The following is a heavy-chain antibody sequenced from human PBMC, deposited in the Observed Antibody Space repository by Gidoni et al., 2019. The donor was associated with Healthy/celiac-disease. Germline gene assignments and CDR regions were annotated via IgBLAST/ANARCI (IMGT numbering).Heavy chain of an antibody. D-gene: IGHD2-15*01. Sequence: QVQLVASGGGVVQPGRSLRLSCAASGSPFSSYAMHWVLQAPGKGLEWVAVISYDGSNKYYADSVKGRFTISRDNSKNTLYLQMNSLRAEDTAVYYCARENFVVVVAATRGWFDPWGQGTLVTVSS. CDR2: ISYDGSNK. J-gene: IGHJ5*02. V-gene: IGHV3-30-3*01. CDR1: GSPFSSYA. CDR3: ARENFVVVVAATRGWFDP.